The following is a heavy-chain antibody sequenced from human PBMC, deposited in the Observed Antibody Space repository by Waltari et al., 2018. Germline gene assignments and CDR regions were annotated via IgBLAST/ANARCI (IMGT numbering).Heavy chain of an antibody. CDR3: ARSLFGFWSGYRF. J-gene: IGHJ4*02. V-gene: IGHV4-30-4*08. CDR1: GDPISSADYS. CDR2: IYDNGVT. D-gene: IGHD3-3*01. Sequence: QVQLQESGPRLVTPSQTLSLTCSVFGDPISSADYSWIWVRQPPGKGLEWIGSIYDNGVTYYNPSLRSRLIISVDTSKKRFSLSLSSVTAADTAVYYCARSLFGFWSGYRFWGQGTLVAVSS.